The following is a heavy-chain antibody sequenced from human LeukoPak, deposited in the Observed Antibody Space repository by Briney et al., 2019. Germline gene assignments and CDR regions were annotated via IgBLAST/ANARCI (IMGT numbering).Heavy chain of an antibody. CDR1: GFTFRDHE. Sequence: PGGSLSLSCAVSGFTFRDHEMKWVRQAPGRGLEWVSYTTCSGLNTYYADSVKGRYTISRDNAKNSLYQQLNSLRAEDTAVYYCASLPRIDNGALFDAWGQRTGFRVSS. CDR2: TTCSGLNT. V-gene: IGHV3-48*03. J-gene: IGHJ4*02. CDR3: ASLPRIDNGALFDA. D-gene: IGHD2-15*01.